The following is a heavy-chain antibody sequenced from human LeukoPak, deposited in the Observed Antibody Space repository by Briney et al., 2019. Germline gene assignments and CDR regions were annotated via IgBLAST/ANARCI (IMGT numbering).Heavy chain of an antibody. CDR1: SYTLTNYG. CDR2: ISAYNGNT. Sequence: APVKVSCKASSYTLTNYGISWVRQSPGQGLEWMGWISAYNGNTNYAQNLQGRVTMTTDTSTNTAYMELRSLRSDDTAVYYCARGGIDIVTVPVSNWFDPWGQGPLVTVTS. J-gene: IGHJ5*02. D-gene: IGHD2/OR15-2a*01. V-gene: IGHV1-18*01. CDR3: ARGGIDIVTVPVSNWFDP.